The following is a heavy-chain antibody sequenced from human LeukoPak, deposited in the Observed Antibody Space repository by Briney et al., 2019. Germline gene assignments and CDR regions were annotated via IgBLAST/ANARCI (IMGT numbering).Heavy chain of an antibody. Sequence: PGGSLRLSCAASGFTFSSYGMRWVRQAPGKGLEWVAVISYDGSNKYYADSVKGRFTISRDTSKNTLYLQMNSLRVEDTAVYYCGRSGYGPEADYWGRGTLVTVSS. CDR1: GFTFSSYG. CDR3: GRSGYGPEADY. D-gene: IGHD3-16*01. J-gene: IGHJ4*02. CDR2: ISYDGSNK. V-gene: IGHV3-30*03.